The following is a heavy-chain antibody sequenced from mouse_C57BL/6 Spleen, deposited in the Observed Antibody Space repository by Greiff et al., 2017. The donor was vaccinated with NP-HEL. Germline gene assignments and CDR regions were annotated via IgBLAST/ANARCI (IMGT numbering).Heavy chain of an antibody. Sequence: QVQLKQSGAELARPGASVKLSCKASGYTFTSYGISWVKQRTGQGLEWIGEIYPRSGNTYYNEKFKGKATLTADKSSSTAYMELRSLTSEDSAVYFCARSRNYDWYFDVWGTGTTVTVSS. J-gene: IGHJ1*03. D-gene: IGHD2-1*01. V-gene: IGHV1-81*01. CDR2: IYPRSGNT. CDR1: GYTFTSYG. CDR3: ARSRNYDWYFDV.